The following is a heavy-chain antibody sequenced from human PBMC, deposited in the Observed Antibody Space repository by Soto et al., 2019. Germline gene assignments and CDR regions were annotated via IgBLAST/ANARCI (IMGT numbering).Heavy chain of an antibody. CDR2: ISGSGGST. D-gene: IGHD2-15*01. CDR1: GGSISSSSSY. Sequence: ETLSLTCTVSGGSISSSSSYWGWVRQAPGKGLEWVSAISGSGGSTYYADSVKGRFTISRDNSKNTLYLQMNSLRAEDTAVYCCAKDPTRGGSCYHEPCTSLFDYWGQGNLVTVSS. CDR3: AKDPTRGGSCYHEPCTSLFDY. J-gene: IGHJ4*02. V-gene: IGHV3-23*01.